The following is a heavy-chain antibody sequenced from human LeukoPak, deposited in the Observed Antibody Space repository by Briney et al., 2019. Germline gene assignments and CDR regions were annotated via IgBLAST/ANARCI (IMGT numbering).Heavy chain of an antibody. D-gene: IGHD3-3*02. V-gene: IGHV1-18*01. CDR1: GYSFSTHT. J-gene: IGHJ4*02. Sequence: ASVKVSCKAPGYSFSTHTISWVRQAPGQGLEWMGRISPYNGNAEYEQKFQGRVSMATETSTNIAYLELRTLRSDDTAVYYCAREADAVLIRAFDYWGQGTPVTVSS. CDR2: ISPYNGNA. CDR3: AREADAVLIRAFDY.